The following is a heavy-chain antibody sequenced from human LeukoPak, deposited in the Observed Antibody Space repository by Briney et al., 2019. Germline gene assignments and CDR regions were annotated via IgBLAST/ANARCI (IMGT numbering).Heavy chain of an antibody. Sequence: SETLSLTCTVSGGSISSGDYYWSWIRQPPGKGLEWIGYIFYSGSTYYNPSLKSRVTISVDTSKNQFSLKLSSVTAADTAVYYCASWDSSGYYYDYWGQGTLDTVSS. J-gene: IGHJ4*02. V-gene: IGHV4-30-4*01. CDR1: GGSISSGDYY. D-gene: IGHD3-22*01. CDR2: IFYSGST. CDR3: ASWDSSGYYYDY.